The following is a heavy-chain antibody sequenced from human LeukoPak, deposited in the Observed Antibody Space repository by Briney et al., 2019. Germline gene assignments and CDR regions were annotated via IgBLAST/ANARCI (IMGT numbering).Heavy chain of an antibody. D-gene: IGHD1-1*01. CDR3: TTDINGGRAGTTREDAFDI. V-gene: IGHV3-15*01. J-gene: IGHJ3*02. CDR2: IKSKTDGGTT. CDR1: GFTFSNAW. Sequence: GGSLRLSCAASGFTFSNAWMSWVRQAPGKGLEWVGRIKSKTDGGTTDYAAPVKGRFTISRDDSKNTLYLQMNSLKTEDTAVYYCTTDINGGRAGTTREDAFDIWGQGTMVTVSS.